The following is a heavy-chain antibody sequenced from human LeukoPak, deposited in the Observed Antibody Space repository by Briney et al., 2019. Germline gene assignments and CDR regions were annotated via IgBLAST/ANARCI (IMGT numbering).Heavy chain of an antibody. CDR1: GGSFSGYY. V-gene: IGHV4-34*01. D-gene: IGHD3-10*01. CDR3: ARYVVYGSGNYYFDY. J-gene: IGHJ4*02. Sequence: PSETLSLTCAVYGGSFSGYYWSWIRQPPGKELEWIATITYGGSTYYNPYLKSRVTISVDTSKNQFSLRLKSVTAADTAVDFCARYVVYGSGNYYFDYWGQGSLVTVSS. CDR2: ITYGGST.